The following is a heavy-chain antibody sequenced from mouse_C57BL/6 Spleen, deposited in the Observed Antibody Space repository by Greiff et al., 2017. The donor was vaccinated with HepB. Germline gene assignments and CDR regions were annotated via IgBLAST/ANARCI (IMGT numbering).Heavy chain of an antibody. CDR1: GFTFSDYY. Sequence: EVKLVESEGGLVQPGSSMKLSCTASGFTFSDYYMAWVRQVPEKGLEWVANINYDGSSTYYLDSLKSRFIISRDNAKNILYLQMSSLKSEDTATYYCARGPPFDYWGQGTTLTVSS. V-gene: IGHV5-16*01. CDR2: INYDGSST. CDR3: ARGPPFDY. J-gene: IGHJ2*01.